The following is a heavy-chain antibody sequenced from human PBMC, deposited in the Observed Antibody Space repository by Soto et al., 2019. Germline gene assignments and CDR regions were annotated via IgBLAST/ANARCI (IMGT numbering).Heavy chain of an antibody. CDR3: ARFPDWVSGTD. J-gene: IGHJ4*02. D-gene: IGHD3-16*01. Sequence: QVQLQESGPRLVKPSEPLSLTCTVSGGSIRSSSYYWVWIRQPPGKGLEWIGSVFYNGNTYYSPSLKSRITICVDTSQNQFSLRLYSVTAADTALYHCARFPDWVSGTDWGQGIPVSVSS. CDR1: GGSIRSSSYY. CDR2: VFYNGNT. V-gene: IGHV4-39*01.